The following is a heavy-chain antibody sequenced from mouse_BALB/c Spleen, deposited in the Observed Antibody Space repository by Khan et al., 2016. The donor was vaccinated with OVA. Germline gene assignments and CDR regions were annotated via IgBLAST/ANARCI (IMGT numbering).Heavy chain of an antibody. CDR3: ARDGSRYNYAMDY. CDR1: GYSITSDYA. V-gene: IGHV3-2*02. CDR2: ISSSGST. D-gene: IGHD2-3*01. Sequence: EVKLLESGPGLVKPSQSLSLTCTVTGYSITSDYAWNWIRQFPGNKLEWMGYISSSGSTNHNPALKSRISITRDTSKNQFFLQLNSVTTEDTATYYCARDGSRYNYAMDYWGQGTSVTVSS. J-gene: IGHJ4*01.